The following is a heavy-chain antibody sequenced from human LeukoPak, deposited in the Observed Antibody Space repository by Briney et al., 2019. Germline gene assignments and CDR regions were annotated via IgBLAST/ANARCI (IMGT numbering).Heavy chain of an antibody. D-gene: IGHD3-22*01. CDR2: ISDNGGST. Sequence: GGSLRLSCAASGFTFSSYAMSWVRQAPGKGLEWVSTISDNGGSTYYADSVKGRFTISRDNSKNTLYLQMHSLRAEDTAVYYCASYTSGKSQFDYWGQGALVTVSS. CDR3: ASYTSGKSQFDY. J-gene: IGHJ4*02. CDR1: GFTFSSYA. V-gene: IGHV3-23*01.